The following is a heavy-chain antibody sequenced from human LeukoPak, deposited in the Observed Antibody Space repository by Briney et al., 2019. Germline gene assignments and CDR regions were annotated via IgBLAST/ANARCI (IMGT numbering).Heavy chain of an antibody. CDR2: INPNSGRT. D-gene: IGHD6-13*01. Sequence: ASVKVSCKASGYTFTGYYMNWVRQAPGQGVEWMGWINPNSGRTNYAQNFQGRVTMTRDPSISTAYMELSGLTSNDTAVYYCARTREYSSSWYFPPFDPWGQGTLVTVSS. V-gene: IGHV1-2*02. CDR1: GYTFTGYY. J-gene: IGHJ5*02. CDR3: ARTREYSSSWYFPPFDP.